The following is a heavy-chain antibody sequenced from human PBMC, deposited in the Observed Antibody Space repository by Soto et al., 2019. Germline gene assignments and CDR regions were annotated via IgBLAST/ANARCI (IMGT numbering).Heavy chain of an antibody. V-gene: IGHV4-59*08. CDR2: IYYSGST. CDR3: ARLGYCTNGLCYPPPYRLIDY. CDR1: GGSISTYY. J-gene: IGHJ4*02. Sequence: SETLSLTCTVSGGSISTYYWSWIRQPPGKGLEWIAYIYYSGSTNYNPSLGSRVTISVDKSKNHFSLKLSSVTAAETAVYYGARLGYCTNGLCYPPPYRLIDYWGQGTLVTVSS. D-gene: IGHD2-8*01.